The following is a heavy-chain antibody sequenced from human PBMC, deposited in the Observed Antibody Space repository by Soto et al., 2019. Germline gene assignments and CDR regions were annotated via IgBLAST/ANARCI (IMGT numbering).Heavy chain of an antibody. Sequence: QVQLVQSGAEVKKPGASVKVSCKASGYTFTSYGISWVRQAPGQGLEWMGWISAYNGNTNYAQKLQGRVTMTTDTSTNTAYMELRSLRSDDTAVYYCARAGPAGYCSSTSCYGWFDPWGQGTLVTVSS. CDR3: ARAGPAGYCSSTSCYGWFDP. CDR2: ISAYNGNT. J-gene: IGHJ5*02. CDR1: GYTFTSYG. D-gene: IGHD2-2*01. V-gene: IGHV1-18*01.